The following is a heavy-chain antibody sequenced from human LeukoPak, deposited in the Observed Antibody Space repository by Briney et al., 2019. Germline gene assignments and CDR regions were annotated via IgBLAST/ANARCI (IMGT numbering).Heavy chain of an antibody. CDR1: GGSISSSSYY. V-gene: IGHV4-39*01. Sequence: SETLSLTCTVSGGSISSSSYYWGWIRQPPGKGLEWIGSIYYSGSTYYNPSLKSRVTISVDTSKNQFSLKLSSVTAADTAVYYCARHVRPPTSYYYDSSGYTYFDYWSQGTLVTVSS. CDR2: IYYSGST. J-gene: IGHJ4*02. CDR3: ARHVRPPTSYYYDSSGYTYFDY. D-gene: IGHD3-22*01.